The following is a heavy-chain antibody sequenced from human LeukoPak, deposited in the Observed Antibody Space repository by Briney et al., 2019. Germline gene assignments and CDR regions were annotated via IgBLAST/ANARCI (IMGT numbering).Heavy chain of an antibody. Sequence: GGSLRLSCAASEFTFSSYTMNWVRQAPGKGLEWVSSISSSSSYIYYADSVKGRFTISRDNAKNSLYLQMNSLRAEDTAVYYCARRAGEHSHPYDYWGQGTLVTVSS. J-gene: IGHJ4*02. D-gene: IGHD4-17*01. CDR3: ARRAGEHSHPYDY. CDR1: EFTFSSYT. CDR2: ISSSSSYI. V-gene: IGHV3-21*04.